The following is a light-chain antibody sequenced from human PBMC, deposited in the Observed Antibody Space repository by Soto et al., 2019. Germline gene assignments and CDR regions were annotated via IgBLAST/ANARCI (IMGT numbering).Light chain of an antibody. V-gene: IGKV3-20*01. CDR1: QSVSSSY. CDR2: GAS. J-gene: IGKJ1*01. Sequence: EVLWTQCACTLSVCAAERATVSCRASQSVSSSYLAWYQQKPGQAPRLLIYGASSRATGIPERFSGSGSGTDFTLTISSLEPEDFAVYYCQQYGSSLWTFGPGTKVDIK. CDR3: QQYGSSLWT.